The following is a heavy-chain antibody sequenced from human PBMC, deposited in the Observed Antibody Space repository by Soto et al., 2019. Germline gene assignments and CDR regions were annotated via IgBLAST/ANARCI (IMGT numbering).Heavy chain of an antibody. V-gene: IGHV1-69*01. Sequence: QVQLVQSGAEVKKPGSSVKVSCKASGDTFSSYAISWVRQTPGQGLEWMGGIIPIFGTANYAQKFQGRVTITADESTSTAYMHLSSLRSEDTAVYYCARGVVPAANEEYYFDYWGQGTLVTVSS. J-gene: IGHJ4*02. D-gene: IGHD2-2*01. CDR2: IIPIFGTA. CDR1: GDTFSSYA. CDR3: ARGVVPAANEEYYFDY.